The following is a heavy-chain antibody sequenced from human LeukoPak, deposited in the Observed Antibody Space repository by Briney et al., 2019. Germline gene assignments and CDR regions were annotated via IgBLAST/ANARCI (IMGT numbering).Heavy chain of an antibody. CDR3: ATDPGPAAIREATPGSDY. Sequence: ASVKVSCKVSGYTFTDYYMHWVQQAPGKGLEWMGLVDPEDGETIYAEKSQGRVTITADTSTDTAYMELSSLRSEDTAVYYCATDPGPAAIREATPGSDYWGQGTLVTVSS. J-gene: IGHJ4*02. D-gene: IGHD2-2*02. CDR1: GYTFTDYY. CDR2: VDPEDGET. V-gene: IGHV1-69-2*01.